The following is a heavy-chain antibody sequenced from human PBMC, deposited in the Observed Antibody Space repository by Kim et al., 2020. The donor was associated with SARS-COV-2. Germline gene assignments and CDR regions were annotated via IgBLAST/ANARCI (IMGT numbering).Heavy chain of an antibody. Sequence: GGSLRLSCAASVFTFSSYAMSWVRQAPGKGLEWVSAISGSGGSTYYADSVKGRFTISRDNSKNTLYLQMNSLRAEDTAVYYCAKARATWSIVGAMGWGQGTLVTVSS. V-gene: IGHV3-23*01. CDR3: AKARATWSIVGAMG. D-gene: IGHD1-26*01. CDR2: ISGSGGST. J-gene: IGHJ4*02. CDR1: VFTFSSYA.